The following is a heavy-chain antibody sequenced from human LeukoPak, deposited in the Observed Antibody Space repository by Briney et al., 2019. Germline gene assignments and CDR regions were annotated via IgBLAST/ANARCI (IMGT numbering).Heavy chain of an antibody. D-gene: IGHD3-3*01. J-gene: IGHJ6*03. CDR3: ARVSNYDFWSGYSPHYYYYYMDV. CDR1: GFTFSSYS. CDR2: ISSSSSYI. Sequence: GGSLRLSXAASGFTFSSYSMNWVRQAPGKGMEWVSSISSSSSYIYYADSVKGRFTISRDNAKNSLYLQMNSLRAEDTAVYYCARVSNYDFWSGYSPHYYYYYMDVWGKGTTVTVSS. V-gene: IGHV3-21*01.